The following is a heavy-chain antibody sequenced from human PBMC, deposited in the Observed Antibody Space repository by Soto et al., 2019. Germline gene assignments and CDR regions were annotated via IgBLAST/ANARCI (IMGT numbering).Heavy chain of an antibody. CDR1: GFTFTNAW. CDR3: NAGGVAEAAKGYYSYAMDV. V-gene: IGHV3-15*07. J-gene: IGHJ6*02. D-gene: IGHD6-13*01. CDR2: ITSKAAGGTT. Sequence: EVQLVESGGGLVEPGGSLRLSCAASGFTFTNAWMNWVRQAPARALEWVGRITSKAAGGTTDYAATVKGRFSISRDDSKTTMYLQMKSVKAEDTAVYYCNAGGVAEAAKGYYSYAMDVWGQGTTVTVSS.